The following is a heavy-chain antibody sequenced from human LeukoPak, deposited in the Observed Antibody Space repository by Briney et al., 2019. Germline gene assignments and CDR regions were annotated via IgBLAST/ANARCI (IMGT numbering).Heavy chain of an antibody. V-gene: IGHV3-23*01. D-gene: IGHD6-13*01. CDR2: ISGSGGST. J-gene: IGHJ3*02. Sequence: GGSLRLSCAASGFTFSSYAMSWVRQAPGKGLEWVSAISGSGGSTYYADSVKGRFTISRDNSKNTLYLQMNSLRAEDTAVYDCAKGLAAAAPPSRGDAFDIWGQGTMVTVSS. CDR3: AKGLAAAAPPSRGDAFDI. CDR1: GFTFSSYA.